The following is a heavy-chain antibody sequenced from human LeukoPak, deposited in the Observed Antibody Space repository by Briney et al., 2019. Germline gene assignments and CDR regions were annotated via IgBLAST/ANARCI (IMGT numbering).Heavy chain of an antibody. V-gene: IGHV4-59*01. J-gene: IGHJ4*02. Sequence: PSETLSLTCTVSGGSISSNYWSWIRQPPGKGLEWVGCRYDTGGTNYNPSLQSRVTISVDTSKNQFSLKLTSVTAADTAVYYCARDSGSYSFQSWGQGTLVTVFS. CDR1: GGSISSNY. CDR3: ARDSGSYSFQS. CDR2: RYDTGGT. D-gene: IGHD1-26*01.